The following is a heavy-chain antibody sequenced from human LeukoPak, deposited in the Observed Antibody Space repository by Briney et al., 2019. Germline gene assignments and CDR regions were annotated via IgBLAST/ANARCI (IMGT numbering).Heavy chain of an antibody. Sequence: GGSLRLSCAASGFTFSNAWMNWVRQAPGQGREWVGRIRSKTDGGTTDYAAPVKGRFTISRDGSKNTLYLRMDSLKTEDTAVYSSVYNGYNNDTSGYYFDGWGKGTLV. CDR2: IRSKTDGGTT. D-gene: IGHD3-22*01. CDR1: GFTFSNAW. V-gene: IGHV3-15*01. J-gene: IGHJ5*02. CDR3: VYNGYNNDTSGYYFDG.